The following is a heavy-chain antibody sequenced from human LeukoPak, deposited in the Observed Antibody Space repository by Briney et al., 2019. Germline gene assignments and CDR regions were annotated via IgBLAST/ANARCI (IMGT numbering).Heavy chain of an antibody. Sequence: PGGSLRLSCAASGFTFSSYAMSWVRQAPGKGLEWVSAISGSGGSTYYADSVKGRFTISRDNSKNTLYLQMNSLRAEDTAVYYCAKDKGDSSGWLYYFDYWGQETLVTVSS. D-gene: IGHD6-19*01. CDR1: GFTFSSYA. CDR3: AKDKGDSSGWLYYFDY. CDR2: ISGSGGST. V-gene: IGHV3-23*01. J-gene: IGHJ4*02.